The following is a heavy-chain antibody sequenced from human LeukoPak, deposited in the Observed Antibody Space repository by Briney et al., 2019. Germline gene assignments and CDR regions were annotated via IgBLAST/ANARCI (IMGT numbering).Heavy chain of an antibody. CDR2: IYYSGST. CDR3: ARDAPYYDSSVYYYYGMDV. D-gene: IGHD3-22*01. J-gene: IGHJ6*02. Sequence: SETLSLTCTVSGGSISSSSYYWGWIRQPPGKGLEWIGSIYYSGSTYYNPSLKSRVTISVDTSKNQFSLKLSSVTAADTAVYYCARDAPYYDSSVYYYYGMDVWGQGTTVTVSS. V-gene: IGHV4-39*02. CDR1: GGSISSSSYY.